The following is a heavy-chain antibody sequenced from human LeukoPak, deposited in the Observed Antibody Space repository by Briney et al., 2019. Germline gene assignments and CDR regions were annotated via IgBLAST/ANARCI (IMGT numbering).Heavy chain of an antibody. CDR1: GYTFTSNH. CDR3: AKLAASETGEGS. D-gene: IGHD6-13*01. J-gene: IGHJ5*02. CDR2: INPSGDST. V-gene: IGHV1-46*01. Sequence: APVKVSCKASGYTFTSNHIHCVRQAPGQGLEWMGVINPSGDSTSYAQKFQGRVTMTRDTSTSTVYMELSGLRSEDTAIYYCAKLAASETGEGSWGQGTLVTVSS.